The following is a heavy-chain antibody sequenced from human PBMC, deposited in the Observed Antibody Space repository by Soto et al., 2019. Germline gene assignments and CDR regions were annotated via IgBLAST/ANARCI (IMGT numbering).Heavy chain of an antibody. D-gene: IGHD3-10*01. CDR2: ISYDGSNK. V-gene: IGHV3-30*18. CDR1: GFTFSSYG. J-gene: IGHJ6*02. Sequence: PGGSLRLSCAASGFTFSSYGMHWVSQAPGKGLEWVAVISYDGSNKFYADSVKGRFTISRDNSKNTLYLQMNSLRAEDTAVYYCAKDQAYYGRGGMDVWGQGTTVTVSS. CDR3: AKDQAYYGRGGMDV.